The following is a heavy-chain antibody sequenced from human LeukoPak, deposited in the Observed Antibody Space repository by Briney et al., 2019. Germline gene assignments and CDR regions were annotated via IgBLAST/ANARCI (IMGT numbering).Heavy chain of an antibody. CDR1: GYTFTSYD. CDR3: ARGPPMYYYDSSGYYYDY. D-gene: IGHD3-22*01. Sequence: ASVKVSCKASGYTFTSYDINWVRQATGQGLEWMGWSNPNSGGTNYAQKFQGRVTMTRDTSISTAYMELSRLRSDDTAVYYCARGPPMYYYDSSGYYYDYWGQRTLVTLSS. V-gene: IGHV1-2*02. J-gene: IGHJ4*02. CDR2: SNPNSGGT.